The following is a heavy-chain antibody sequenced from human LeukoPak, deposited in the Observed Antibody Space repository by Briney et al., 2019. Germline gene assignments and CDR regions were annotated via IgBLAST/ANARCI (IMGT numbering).Heavy chain of an antibody. CDR1: GFTVSSNF. J-gene: IGHJ4*02. D-gene: IGHD2-15*01. CDR3: ARDLGGTVDY. Sequence: PGGSLRLSCAASGFTVSSNFMSWVRQAPGKGLQWVSVIYSGGSTYYADSVKGRFTISRDNFKNTVYLQMNSLRAEDTAVYYCARDLGGTVDYWGQGTLVTVSS. CDR2: IYSGGST. V-gene: IGHV3-66*01.